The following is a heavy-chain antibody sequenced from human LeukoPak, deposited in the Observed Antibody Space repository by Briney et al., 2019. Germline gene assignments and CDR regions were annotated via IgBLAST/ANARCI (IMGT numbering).Heavy chain of an antibody. V-gene: IGHV4-59*01. CDR1: GGSISSYY. J-gene: IGHJ5*02. D-gene: IGHD4-17*01. Sequence: LSETLSLTCTVSGGSISSYYWSWIRQPPGKGLEWIGYIYYSGSTNYNPSLKSRVTISVDTSKNQFSLKLSSVTAADTAVYYCARGTTTVTTANWFDPWGQGTLVTVSS. CDR2: IYYSGST. CDR3: ARGTTTVTTANWFDP.